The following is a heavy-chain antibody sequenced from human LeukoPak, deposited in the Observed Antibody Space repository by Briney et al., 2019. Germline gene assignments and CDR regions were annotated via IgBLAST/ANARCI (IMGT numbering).Heavy chain of an antibody. V-gene: IGHV4-31*03. CDR1: GGSISTGGYY. CDR3: ARDGGFYSGSGSPYFDH. CDR2: IYYSGSS. D-gene: IGHD3-10*01. J-gene: IGHJ4*02. Sequence: SETLSLTCSVSGGSISTGGYYWSWVRQHPGKGLEGIGCIYYSGSSYYNPSLKSRVTMSVDTSKNQFSLKLSSVTAADTATYYCARDGGFYSGSGSPYFDHWGQGTLVTVSS.